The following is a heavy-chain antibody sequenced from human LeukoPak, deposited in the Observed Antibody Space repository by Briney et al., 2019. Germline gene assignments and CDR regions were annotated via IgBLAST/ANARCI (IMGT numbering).Heavy chain of an antibody. Sequence: ASVKVSCKASSYTFTNYAFTWVRQAPGQGLEWMGWISAYNGNTNYAQKLQGRVTMTTDTSTSTAYMELRSLRSEDTAVYYCARGRPRITIFGVVISLTQNPKYYFDYWGQGTLVTVSS. CDR2: ISAYNGNT. D-gene: IGHD3-3*01. CDR1: SYTFTNYA. CDR3: ARGRPRITIFGVVISLTQNPKYYFDY. J-gene: IGHJ4*02. V-gene: IGHV1-18*01.